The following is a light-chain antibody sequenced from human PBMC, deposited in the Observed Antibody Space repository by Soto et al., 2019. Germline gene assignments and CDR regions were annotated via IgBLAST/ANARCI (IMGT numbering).Light chain of an antibody. V-gene: IGKV3D-20*02. CDR2: GAS. Sequence: EIVLTQSPGTLSLSPVERATLSCRSSQSVSSSYLAWYQQKPGQAPRLLIYGASNRAAGIPARFSGSGSGTDFTLTITSLEPEDFAVYYCHQRKSWPRTFGQGTKVDIK. J-gene: IGKJ1*01. CDR1: QSVSSSY. CDR3: HQRKSWPRT.